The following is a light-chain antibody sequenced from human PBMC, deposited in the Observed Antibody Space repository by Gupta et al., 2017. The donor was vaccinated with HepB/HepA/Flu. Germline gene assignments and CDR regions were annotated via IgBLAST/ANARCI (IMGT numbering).Light chain of an antibody. CDR1: SSDIDTYNY. CDR3: SSYTSSSIFVI. J-gene: IGLJ2*01. V-gene: IGLV2-14*03. CDR2: DVS. Sequence: QSALPQPASVSVSPGQSIAISCTGISSDIDTYNYVSWYQQYAGKAPKLIIYDVSHRPSGVSTRFSGSKSGNTASLTISGLLTEDEADYFCSSYTSSSIFVIFGGGTKLTVL.